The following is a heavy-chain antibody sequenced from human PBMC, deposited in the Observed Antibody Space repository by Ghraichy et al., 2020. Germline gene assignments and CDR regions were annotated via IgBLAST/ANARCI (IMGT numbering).Heavy chain of an antibody. CDR2: ISSSSSTI. CDR1: GFTFSSYS. Sequence: GGSLRLSCAASGFTFSSYSMNWVRQAPGKGLEWVSYISSSSSTIYYADSVKGRFTISRDNAKNSLYLQMNSLRAEDTAVYYCARGCSGGSCYSVLGYFDLWGRGTLVTVSS. V-gene: IGHV3-48*01. J-gene: IGHJ2*01. D-gene: IGHD2-15*01. CDR3: ARGCSGGSCYSVLGYFDL.